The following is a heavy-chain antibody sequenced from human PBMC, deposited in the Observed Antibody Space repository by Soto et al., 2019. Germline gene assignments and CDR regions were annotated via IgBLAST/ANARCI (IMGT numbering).Heavy chain of an antibody. V-gene: IGHV3-23*01. D-gene: IGHD4-17*01. CDR3: AKPSPSGDYAGSFDS. CDR2: ITGRGGRT. CDR1: GFIFNNYA. Sequence: PGGALRLSCAASGFIFNNYAINWVRQVPGKGLEWVCGITGRGGRTFYADSMKGRFTISRDNSKNTVYLQMTNVRVEDTAIYYCAKPSPSGDYAGSFDSWGQGTLVTASS. J-gene: IGHJ4*02.